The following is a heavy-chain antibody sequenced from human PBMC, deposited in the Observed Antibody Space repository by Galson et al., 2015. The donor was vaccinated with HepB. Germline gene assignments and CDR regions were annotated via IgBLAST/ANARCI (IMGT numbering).Heavy chain of an antibody. V-gene: IGHV1-3*04. CDR1: GYTFTTYS. J-gene: IGHJ4*02. CDR2: INTGNGNT. Sequence: SVKVSCKASGYTFTTYSIHWVRQAPGQRLEWMGSINTGNGNTYYSQKFQGRVTITRDTPASTAYMELSVLRSEDTAVYYCARDYRVVPTTSGPGYWGQGTLVTVSS. CDR3: ARDYRVVPTTSGPGY. D-gene: IGHD2-21*02.